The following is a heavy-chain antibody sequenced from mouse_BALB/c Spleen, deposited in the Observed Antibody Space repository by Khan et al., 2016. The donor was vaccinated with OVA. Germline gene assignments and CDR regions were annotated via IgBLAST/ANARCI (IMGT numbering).Heavy chain of an antibody. V-gene: IGHV5-6*01. CDR3: TRLAYYYDSEGFAY. J-gene: IGHJ3*01. CDR2: VSTGGSYT. Sequence: EVELVESGGDLVKPGESLKLSCAASGFTFSTYGMSWVRQTPDKRLEWVATVSTGGSYTYYPDSVKGRFTISRDNAKNTLYLQMSGLKSEDTAMFYCTRLAYYYDSEGFAYWGQGTLVTVPA. CDR1: GFTFSTYG. D-gene: IGHD1-1*01.